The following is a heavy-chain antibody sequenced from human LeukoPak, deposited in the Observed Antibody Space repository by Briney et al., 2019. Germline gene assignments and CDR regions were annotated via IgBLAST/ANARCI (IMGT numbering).Heavy chain of an antibody. CDR3: ARAPGYSSVYYFDY. CDR2: IGTAGDT. V-gene: IGHV3-13*01. CDR1: GFTFSSYD. D-gene: IGHD6-25*01. J-gene: IGHJ4*02. Sequence: GGSLRLSCAASGFTFSSYDMHWVRQATGKGLEWVSAIGTAGDTYYPGSVKGRFTISRENAKNSLYLQMNSLRAGDTAVYYCARAPGYSSVYYFDYWGQGTLVTVSS.